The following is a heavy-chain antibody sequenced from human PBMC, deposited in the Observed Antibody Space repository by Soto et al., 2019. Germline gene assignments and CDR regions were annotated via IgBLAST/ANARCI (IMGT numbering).Heavy chain of an antibody. CDR2: ITPFNGDT. Sequence: QVQLVQSGSEVKKPGASVKVSCKASGYTFSSNSIHWVRQAPGQGLEWMGWITPFNGDTSYAQKFQGRVPITTEPSRSKVVLGVGSLGFDHPAVYYWARGRVVVGATIAPWGRGTLVTVPS. CDR1: GYTFSSNS. V-gene: IGHV1-18*04. D-gene: IGHD2-15*01. J-gene: IGHJ5*02. CDR3: ARGRVVVGATIAP.